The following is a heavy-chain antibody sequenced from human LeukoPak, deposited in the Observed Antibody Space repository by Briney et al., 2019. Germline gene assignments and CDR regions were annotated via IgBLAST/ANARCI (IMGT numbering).Heavy chain of an antibody. Sequence: PSETLSLTCAVYGGSFSGYYWSWIRQPPGKGLEWIGEINHSGSTNYNPSLKSRVTISVDTSKNQFSLKLSYVPAADTAVYYCARDRLRITIFGVATELTNWFDPWGQGTLVTVSS. CDR3: ARDRLRITIFGVATELTNWFDP. CDR1: GGSFSGYY. J-gene: IGHJ5*02. CDR2: INHSGST. D-gene: IGHD3-3*01. V-gene: IGHV4-34*01.